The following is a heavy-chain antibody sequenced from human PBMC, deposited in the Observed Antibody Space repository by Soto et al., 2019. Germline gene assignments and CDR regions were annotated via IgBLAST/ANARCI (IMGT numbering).Heavy chain of an antibody. V-gene: IGHV3-33*01. CDR3: AMERDGMDV. CDR1: GFTFSTYA. J-gene: IGHJ6*02. Sequence: QVQLVESGGGVVQPGRSLRLSCAASGFTFSTYAMHWVRQAPGKGLEWVAVIWYDGSHKNYADSVKGRFTISRDNSKSTLYMQMNSLRAEDTAVYYCAMERDGMDVWGQGTTVTVSS. CDR2: IWYDGSHK. D-gene: IGHD3-3*01.